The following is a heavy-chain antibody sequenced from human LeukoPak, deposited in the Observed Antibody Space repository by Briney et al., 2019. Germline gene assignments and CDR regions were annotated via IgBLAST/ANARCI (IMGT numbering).Heavy chain of an antibody. Sequence: SETLSLTCTVSGASISSYSWSWIRQPAGKGLEWIGRIYASGSTNYNPSLKSRVTMSVDTSKNQFSLKLSSVTAADTAVYYCARDLGDSGYEDDAFDIWGQGTMVTVSS. D-gene: IGHD5-12*01. V-gene: IGHV4-4*07. J-gene: IGHJ3*02. CDR2: IYASGST. CDR1: GASISSYS. CDR3: ARDLGDSGYEDDAFDI.